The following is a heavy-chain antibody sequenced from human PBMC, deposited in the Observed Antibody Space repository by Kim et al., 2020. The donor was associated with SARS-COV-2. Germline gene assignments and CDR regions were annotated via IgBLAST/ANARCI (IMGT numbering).Heavy chain of an antibody. D-gene: IGHD4-17*01. CDR2: IYYSGST. CDR3: ARLDYVFDY. CDR1: GGSISSSSYY. Sequence: SETLSLTCTVSGGSISSSSYYWGWIRQPPGKGLEWIGSIYYSGSTYYNPSLKSRVTISVDTSKNQFSLKLSSVTAADTAVYYCARLDYVFDYWGQGTLVTVSS. V-gene: IGHV4-39*01. J-gene: IGHJ4*02.